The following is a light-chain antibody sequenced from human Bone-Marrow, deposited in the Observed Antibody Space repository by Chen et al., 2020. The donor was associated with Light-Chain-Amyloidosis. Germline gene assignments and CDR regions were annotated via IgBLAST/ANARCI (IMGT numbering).Light chain of an antibody. CDR2: LAS. CDR1: QDISKY. J-gene: IGKJ2*01. Sequence: DTQLTLSPSSLSASVGDRVTITCQASQDISKYLAWFQQKPGKAPKSLIFLASNLQSGVPSRFSGSGSGTDFTLTISSLQPEDFATYYCQQYDTYPRTFGQGIKLEIK. CDR3: QQYDTYPRT. V-gene: IGKV1-16*01.